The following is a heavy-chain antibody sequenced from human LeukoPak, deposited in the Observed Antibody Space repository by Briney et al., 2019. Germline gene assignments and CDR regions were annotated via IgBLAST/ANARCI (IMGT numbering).Heavy chain of an antibody. CDR1: GFTFSSYA. Sequence: GGSLRLSCAASGFTFSSYAMSWVRQAAGKGLEWVSVISGSGGNTYYADSVKGRFTISRDNSKNTLYLPMNSLKAEDTAVYYRAKADGVAAFDIWGQGTMVTVSS. D-gene: IGHD2-15*01. V-gene: IGHV3-23*01. CDR3: AKADGVAAFDI. CDR2: ISGSGGNT. J-gene: IGHJ3*02.